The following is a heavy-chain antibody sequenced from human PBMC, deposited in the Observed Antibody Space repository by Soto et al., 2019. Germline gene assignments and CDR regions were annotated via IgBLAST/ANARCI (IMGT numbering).Heavy chain of an antibody. CDR3: PRASYGDYGKPFDC. Sequence: SVKVSCKASGGTFIKYASSWVRQAPGQGLEWMGGIIPVFGTAHYAQRVQGRFTVTAAEFTSTAYLELSCRRYEDTVMFFCPRASYGDYGKPFDCFGHATLVDVSS. D-gene: IGHD4-17*01. V-gene: IGHV1-69*13. CDR2: IIPVFGTA. CDR1: GGTFIKYA. J-gene: IGHJ4*01.